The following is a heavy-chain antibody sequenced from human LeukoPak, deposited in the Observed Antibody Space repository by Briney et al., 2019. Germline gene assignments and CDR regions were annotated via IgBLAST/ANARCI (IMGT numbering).Heavy chain of an antibody. V-gene: IGHV4-34*01. J-gene: IGHJ4*02. Sequence: SETLSLTCAVYGGSFSGYYWSWIRQPPGEGLEWIGEINHSGSTNYNPSLKSRVTISVDTSKNQFSLKLSSVTAADTAVYYCASTDSSGYYYGYWGQGTLVTVSS. CDR2: INHSGST. CDR3: ASTDSSGYYYGY. CDR1: GGSFSGYY. D-gene: IGHD3-22*01.